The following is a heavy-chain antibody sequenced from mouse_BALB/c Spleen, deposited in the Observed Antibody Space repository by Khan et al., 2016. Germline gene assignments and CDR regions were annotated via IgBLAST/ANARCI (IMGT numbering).Heavy chain of an antibody. V-gene: IGHV3-2*02. CDR2: ISYSGST. CDR1: GYSITSDYA. CDR3: ARWNYGSSLYYFDY. D-gene: IGHD1-1*01. J-gene: IGHJ2*01. Sequence: QLEESGPGLVKPSQSLSLTCTVTGYSITSDYAWNWIRQFPGNKLEWMGYISYSGSTSYNPSLKSRISITRDTSKNQFFLQLNSVTTEDTATYYCARWNYGSSLYYFDYWGQGTTLTVSS.